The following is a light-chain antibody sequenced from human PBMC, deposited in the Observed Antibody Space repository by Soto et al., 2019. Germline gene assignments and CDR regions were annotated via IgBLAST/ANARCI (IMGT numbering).Light chain of an antibody. V-gene: IGKV1-39*01. CDR1: QAINTY. Sequence: DIQMTQSPSFLSASVGDRVTISCWASQAINTYLNWYQQKPGKAPKLLIYGTSDLQNGVPSRFSGGGSGTDFTLPISSLQPEDFATYYCQQSYSTLLLTFGQGTRLEV. J-gene: IGKJ5*01. CDR2: GTS. CDR3: QQSYSTLLLT.